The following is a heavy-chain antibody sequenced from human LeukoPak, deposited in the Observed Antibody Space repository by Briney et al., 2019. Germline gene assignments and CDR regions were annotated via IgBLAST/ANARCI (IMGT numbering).Heavy chain of an antibody. Sequence: SETLSLTCTVSGGSISSSSYYWGWIRQPPGKGLEWSGSIYYSGSTYYNPSLKSRVTISVDTSKNQFSLKLSSVTAADTAVYYCARSGKAYCSGGSCYSTTFDYWGQGTLVTVSS. J-gene: IGHJ4*02. CDR1: GGSISSSSYY. CDR2: IYYSGST. V-gene: IGHV4-39*01. D-gene: IGHD2-15*01. CDR3: ARSGKAYCSGGSCYSTTFDY.